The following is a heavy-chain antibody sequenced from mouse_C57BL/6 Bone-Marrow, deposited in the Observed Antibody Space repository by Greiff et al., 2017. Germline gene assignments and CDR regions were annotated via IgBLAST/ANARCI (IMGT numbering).Heavy chain of an antibody. J-gene: IGHJ3*01. CDR1: GYTFTSYW. CDR3: ALYDDGEAWFAY. CDR2: IDPATSYT. V-gene: IGHV1-69*01. Sequence: QVQLQQPGAELVMPGASVKLSCKASGYTFTSYWMHWVKQRPGQGLEWIGEIDPATSYTNYNQKFKGKSTLTVDKSSSTAYMQLSSLTSEDSAFDCCALYDDGEAWFAYGGQGTLVTVSA. D-gene: IGHD2-3*01.